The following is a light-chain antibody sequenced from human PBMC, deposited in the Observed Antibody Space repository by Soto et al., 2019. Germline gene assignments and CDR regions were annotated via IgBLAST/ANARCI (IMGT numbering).Light chain of an antibody. Sequence: QSVLTQPPSVSGAPGQRVTISCTGSSSNIGAGYDVHWYQQLLGTAPKLLIYGNSNRPSGVPDRFSGSKSGTSASLAITGLQAEDEADYYCQSYDSSLSAVVFGGGTKLTVL. J-gene: IGLJ2*01. CDR2: GNS. CDR1: SSNIGAGYD. V-gene: IGLV1-40*01. CDR3: QSYDSSLSAVV.